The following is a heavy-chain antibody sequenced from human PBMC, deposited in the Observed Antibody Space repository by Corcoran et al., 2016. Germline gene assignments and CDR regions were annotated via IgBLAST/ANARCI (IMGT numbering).Heavy chain of an antibody. V-gene: IGHV3-30*18. Sequence: QVQLVESGGGVVQPGRSLRLSCAASGFTFSSYGMHWVRQAPGKGLEWVAVISYDGSNKYYADSVKGRFTISRDNSKNTLYLQMNSLRAEDTAVNYCAKDIITMVRGVMGNYYYGMDVWGQGTTVTVSS. D-gene: IGHD3-10*01. J-gene: IGHJ6*02. CDR2: ISYDGSNK. CDR3: AKDIITMVRGVMGNYYYGMDV. CDR1: GFTFSSYG.